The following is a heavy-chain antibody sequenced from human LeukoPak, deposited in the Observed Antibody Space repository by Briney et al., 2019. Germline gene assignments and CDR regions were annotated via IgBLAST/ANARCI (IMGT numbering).Heavy chain of an antibody. J-gene: IGHJ4*02. CDR1: GGSISSGGYS. Sequence: SQTLSLTCAVSGGSISSGGYSWSWIRQPPGKGLEWIGYIYYSGSTYYNPSLKSRVTMSMDTSKNQFSVKMGAVTAADTAVYYCARSEINDYSRFWGQGILVTVSS. D-gene: IGHD4-11*01. V-gene: IGHV4-30-4*07. CDR2: IYYSGST. CDR3: ARSEINDYSRF.